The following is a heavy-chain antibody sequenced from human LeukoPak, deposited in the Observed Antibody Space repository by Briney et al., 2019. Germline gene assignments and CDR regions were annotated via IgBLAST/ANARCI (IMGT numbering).Heavy chain of an antibody. V-gene: IGHV1-46*01. J-gene: IGHJ5*02. CDR1: GDTFTNYY. Sequence: ASVKVSCKASGDTFTNYYIHWVRQAPGQGLEWMGLINPTGGSTGYAQKFQGRVTMTRDMSTSTDYMELSSLRSEDTAIYYCARDNSVGDNAWWFDPWGQGTLVTVSS. D-gene: IGHD1-26*01. CDR2: INPTGGST. CDR3: ARDNSVGDNAWWFDP.